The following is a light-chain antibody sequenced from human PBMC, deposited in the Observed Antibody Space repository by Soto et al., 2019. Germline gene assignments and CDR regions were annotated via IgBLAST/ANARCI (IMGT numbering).Light chain of an antibody. Sequence: EIVLTQSPGTLSLSPGERDTLSCRVSQSVSSSYLAWYQQIPGQAPRLLIYGASSRATGIPDRFSGSGSGTDFTLTISRLEPEDFAVYYCQLYGSSPGYTFGQGSKLEIK. V-gene: IGKV3-20*01. CDR3: QLYGSSPGYT. CDR1: QSVSSSY. CDR2: GAS. J-gene: IGKJ2*01.